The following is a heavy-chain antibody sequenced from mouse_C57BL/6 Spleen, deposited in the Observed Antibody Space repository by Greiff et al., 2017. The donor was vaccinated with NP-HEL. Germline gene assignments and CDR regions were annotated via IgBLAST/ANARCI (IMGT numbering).Heavy chain of an antibody. Sequence: VQLQQSGPGLVKPSQSLSLTCSVTGYSITSGYYWNWIRQFPGNKLEWMGYISYDGSNNYNPSLKNRISITRDTSKNQFFLKLNSVTTEDTATYYCAREGTTEWSAYWGQGTLVTVSA. D-gene: IGHD1-1*01. CDR2: ISYDGSN. J-gene: IGHJ3*01. CDR1: GYSITSGYY. V-gene: IGHV3-6*01. CDR3: AREGTTEWSAY.